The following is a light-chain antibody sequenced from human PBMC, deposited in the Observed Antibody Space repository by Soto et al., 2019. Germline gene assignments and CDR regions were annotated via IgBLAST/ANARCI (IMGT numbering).Light chain of an antibody. CDR2: AAS. CDR1: QGISNY. V-gene: IGKV1-27*01. Sequence: DIQMTQSPSSLSASVGDRVTITCRASQGISNYLAWYQQKPGKVPKLLIYAASTLQSGVPSRFSGSGSGTDFTLHNRSLPPEEFGTFYLQKENSAPRTFGQGTKGEIK. CDR3: QKENSAPRT. J-gene: IGKJ1*01.